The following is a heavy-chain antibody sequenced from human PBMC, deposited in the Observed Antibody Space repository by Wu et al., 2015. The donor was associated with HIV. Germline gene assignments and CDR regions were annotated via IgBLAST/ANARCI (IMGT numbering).Heavy chain of an antibody. V-gene: IGHV1-69*12. Sequence: QVQLVQSGAEVKKPGSSVKVSCKASGDAFSPYPINWVRQAPGQGLEWMGGIIPMFDTATYAQKFQGRVTISADESTSTAYMELRSLRSEDTAVYYCAAGHSVGWYELLAYWGQGTLVTVSS. CDR3: AAGHSVGWYELLAY. J-gene: IGHJ4*02. CDR2: IIPMFDTA. CDR1: GDAFSPYP. D-gene: IGHD6-19*01.